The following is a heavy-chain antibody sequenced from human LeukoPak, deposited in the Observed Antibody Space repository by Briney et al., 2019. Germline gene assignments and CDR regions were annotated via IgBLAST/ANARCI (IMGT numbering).Heavy chain of an antibody. V-gene: IGHV3-30*03. CDR2: ISYDGSNK. CDR1: GFIVSINY. D-gene: IGHD6-13*01. CDR3: ARDRIAAAVYYYGMDV. J-gene: IGHJ6*02. Sequence: PGGSLRLSCAASGFIVSINYMSWVRQAPGKGLEWVAVISYDGSNKYYADSVKGRFTISRDNSKNTLYLQMNSLRAEDTAVYYCARDRIAAAVYYYGMDVWGQGTTVTVSS.